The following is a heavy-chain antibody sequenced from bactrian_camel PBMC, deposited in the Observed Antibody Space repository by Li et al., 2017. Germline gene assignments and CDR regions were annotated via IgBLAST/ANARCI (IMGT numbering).Heavy chain of an antibody. CDR1: GYTSSTYC. D-gene: IGHD1*01. V-gene: IGHV3S1*01. J-gene: IGHJ4*01. Sequence: HVQLVESGGGSVQAGESRRLSCVASGYTSSTYCVGWIRQAPGKEREGVGSIDRSGRVTYAESVKGRFTMSMDANTLYLQMNNLKPEDSAMYYCAAAPRYSVSCSVALRTVWNYWGLGTQVTVS. CDR3: AAAPRYSVSCSVALRTVWNY. CDR2: IDRSGRVT.